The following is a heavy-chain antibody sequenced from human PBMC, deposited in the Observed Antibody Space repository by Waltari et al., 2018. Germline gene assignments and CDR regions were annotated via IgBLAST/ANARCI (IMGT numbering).Heavy chain of an antibody. CDR3: AAQYYDILTGYWPFDY. D-gene: IGHD3-9*01. V-gene: IGHV4-39*02. J-gene: IGHJ4*02. CDR1: GGSISSSSYY. CDR2: IYYSGST. Sequence: QLQLQESGPGLVKPSETLSLTCTVSGGSISSSSYYWGWIRQPPGKGREWIGSIYYSGSTYYNPSLKSRVTISVDTSKNHFSLNLSSVTAADTAVYYCAAQYYDILTGYWPFDYWGQGTLVTVSS.